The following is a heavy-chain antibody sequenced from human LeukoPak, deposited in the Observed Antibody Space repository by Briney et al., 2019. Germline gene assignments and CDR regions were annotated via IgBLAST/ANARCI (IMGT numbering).Heavy chain of an antibody. J-gene: IGHJ4*02. CDR1: GFTFSGYA. D-gene: IGHD1-26*01. Sequence: GESLRLSCAASGFTFSGYATGWVRQAPGKGLEWVSTISASGVDTYFADSVKGRFTISRDNSKNTLYLQINSLRAEDTAVYYCAKDDHSGSYFDYWGQGTLVTVSS. CDR2: ISASGVDT. CDR3: AKDDHSGSYFDY. V-gene: IGHV3-23*01.